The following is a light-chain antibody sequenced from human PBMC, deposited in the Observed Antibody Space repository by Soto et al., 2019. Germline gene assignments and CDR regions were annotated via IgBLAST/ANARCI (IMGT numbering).Light chain of an antibody. CDR2: KAS. J-gene: IGKJ1*01. CDR1: QSISSW. V-gene: IGKV1-5*03. Sequence: DIQMTQSPSTLSASVGDRVTITCRASQSISSWLAWYQQKPGKAPKILIYKASSLESGVPSRFSGSGSGTEFTLTRSSLQPDDFATYYCQQYHTWWTFGQGTKVEI. CDR3: QQYHTWWT.